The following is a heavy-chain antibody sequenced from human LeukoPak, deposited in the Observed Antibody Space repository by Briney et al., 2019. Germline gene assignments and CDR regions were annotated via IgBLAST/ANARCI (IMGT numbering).Heavy chain of an antibody. D-gene: IGHD3-22*01. CDR3: AKTSHYYDSSGYYPLDY. V-gene: IGHV3-30*02. CDR1: GFTFSSYG. CDR2: IRYDGSNK. J-gene: IGHJ4*02. Sequence: GGSLRLSCAASGFTFSSYGMHWVRQAPGKGLEWVAFIRYDGSNKYYADSVKGRFTVSRDNSKNTLYLQMNSLRAEDTAVYYCAKTSHYYDSSGYYPLDYWGQGTLVTVSS.